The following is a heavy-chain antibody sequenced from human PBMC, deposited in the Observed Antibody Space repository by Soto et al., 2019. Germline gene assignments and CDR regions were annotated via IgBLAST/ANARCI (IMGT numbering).Heavy chain of an antibody. J-gene: IGHJ6*02. D-gene: IGHD3-3*01. V-gene: IGHV1-69*13. Sequence: ASVKVSCKASGGTFSSYAISWVRQAPGQGLEWMGGIIPIFGTANYAQKFQGRVTITADESTSTAYMELSSLRSEDTAVYYCAESTYYDFWSGYYTYYYYGMDVWGQGTTVTVSS. CDR1: GGTFSSYA. CDR2: IIPIFGTA. CDR3: AESTYYDFWSGYYTYYYYGMDV.